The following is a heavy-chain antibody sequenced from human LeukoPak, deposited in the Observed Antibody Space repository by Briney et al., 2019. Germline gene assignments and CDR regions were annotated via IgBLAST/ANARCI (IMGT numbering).Heavy chain of an antibody. CDR3: AGGYGSSWSFDH. Sequence: PSETLSLTCTVSGVSLRSYYWNWVRQSPGRGLEGIGYMHHSGSSHYNPFLKSRVTISVDTSKNHFSLKLNSVTAADTAVYYCAGGYGSSWSFDHWGQGTLVTVSS. V-gene: IGHV4-59*01. J-gene: IGHJ4*02. D-gene: IGHD2-2*01. CDR2: MHHSGSS. CDR1: GVSLRSYY.